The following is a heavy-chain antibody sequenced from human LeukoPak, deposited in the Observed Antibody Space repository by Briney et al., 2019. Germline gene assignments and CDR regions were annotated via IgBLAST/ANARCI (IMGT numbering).Heavy chain of an antibody. D-gene: IGHD2-2*01. V-gene: IGHV4-38-2*01. CDR1: GYSITTGRY. Sequence: SETLSLTCAVSGYSITTGRYWGWIRQPPGKGLEWIGSIYQSGSTYYNPSLKSRVTISVDKSKNQFSLNPRSVTAPDTAVYYCARSLSTAGIDYWGQGILVTVSS. CDR3: ARSLSTAGIDY. CDR2: IYQSGST. J-gene: IGHJ4*02.